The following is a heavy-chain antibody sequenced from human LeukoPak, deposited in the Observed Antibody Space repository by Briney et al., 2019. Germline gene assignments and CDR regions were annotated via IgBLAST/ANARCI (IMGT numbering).Heavy chain of an antibody. V-gene: IGHV4-39*07. Sequence: SETLSLTCTVSGGSISSSSYYWGWIRQPPGKGLEWIGSIYYSGSTYYNPSLKSRVAISVDTSKNQFSLKLSSVTAADTAVYYCARDPVWGKGTTVTVSS. CDR1: GGSISSSSYY. CDR2: IYYSGST. J-gene: IGHJ6*04. CDR3: ARDPV.